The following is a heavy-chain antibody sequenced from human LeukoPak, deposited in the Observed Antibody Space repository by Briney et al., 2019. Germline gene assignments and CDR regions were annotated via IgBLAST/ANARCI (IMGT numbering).Heavy chain of an antibody. CDR2: TYYRSKWYN. J-gene: IGHJ6*03. Sequence: SQTLSLTCAISGDSLFTARAAVDRLRQSPSRGLEWLGSTYYRSKWYNDNAVSVKSRITINPDTSKNQFSSQLNSVTHENTREPSTGPHVPVTGTSSNCYYVDVWGKGTTVTVSS. CDR1: GDSLFTARAA. V-gene: IGHV6-1*01. D-gene: IGHD1-1*01. CDR3: GPHVPVTGTSSNCYYVDV.